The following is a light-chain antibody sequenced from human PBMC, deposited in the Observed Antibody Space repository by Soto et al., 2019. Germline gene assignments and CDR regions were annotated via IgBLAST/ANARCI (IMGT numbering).Light chain of an antibody. CDR2: GVD. CDR3: SSYAGNTNVV. J-gene: IGLJ2*01. Sequence: QSALTQPPSASGSPGQSVTISCTGTSSDVGGYNHVSWYQQHPGKAPRLMIYGVDKRPSGVPDRFSGSKSGNTASLTVAGLHAEDEADYYCSSYAGNTNVVFGGGTKLTVL. CDR1: SSDVGGYNH. V-gene: IGLV2-8*01.